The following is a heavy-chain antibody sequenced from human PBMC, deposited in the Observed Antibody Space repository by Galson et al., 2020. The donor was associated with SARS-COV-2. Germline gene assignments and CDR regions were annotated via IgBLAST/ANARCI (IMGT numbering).Heavy chain of an antibody. V-gene: IGHV3-30*01. CDR2: IYYDERNI. CDR3: ASDLLGNYMDV. CDR1: GFTFSNYA. J-gene: IGHJ6*03. D-gene: IGHD1-26*01. Sequence: HAAGSLRLSCAASGFTFSNYAFHWVRQAPGKVLEWVAVIYYDERNIQYADSVHGRFSISRDNSMNTLHLQMNSLRAEDTAVYYCASDLLGNYMDVWGNGTTVTVSS.